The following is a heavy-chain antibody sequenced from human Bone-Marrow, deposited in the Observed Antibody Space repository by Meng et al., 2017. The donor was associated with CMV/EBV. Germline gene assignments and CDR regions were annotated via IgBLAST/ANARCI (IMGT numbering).Heavy chain of an antibody. CDR3: AKGKSSQYYYDSSGYYWD. J-gene: IGHJ4*02. Sequence: GGSLRLSCAASGFTFDDYTMHWVRQAPGKGLEWASLISWDGGSTYYADSVKGRFTISRDNSKNSLYLQMNSLRTEDTALYYCAKGKSSQYYYDSSGYYWDWGQGTLVTVSS. D-gene: IGHD3-22*01. CDR1: GFTFDDYT. V-gene: IGHV3-43*01. CDR2: ISWDGGST.